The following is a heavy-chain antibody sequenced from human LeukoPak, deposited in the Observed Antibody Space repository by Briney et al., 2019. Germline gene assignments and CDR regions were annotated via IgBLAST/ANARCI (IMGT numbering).Heavy chain of an antibody. CDR3: ARDQYGSGSYSRLDY. D-gene: IGHD3-10*01. V-gene: IGHV3-21*01. CDR2: ISSSSTYI. CDR1: GFTFSSYS. J-gene: IGHJ4*02. Sequence: GGSLRLSCAASGFTFSSYSMNWVRQAPGKGLEWVSSISSSSTYIYYADSVKGRFTNSRDNAKNSLYLQMNGLRAEDTAVYYCARDQYGSGSYSRLDYWGQGTLVTVSS.